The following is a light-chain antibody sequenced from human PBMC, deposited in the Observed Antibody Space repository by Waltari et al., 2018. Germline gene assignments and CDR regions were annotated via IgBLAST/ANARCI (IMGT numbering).Light chain of an antibody. V-gene: IGKV1-33*01. CDR3: QQLNSYPLT. CDR2: DAS. J-gene: IGKJ4*01. CDR1: QDISNY. Sequence: DIQMTQSPSSLSASVGDRVTITCQASQDISNYLNWYQQKPGKAPKLLIYDASKLETGVPSRFSGSGSGTDFTFTISSLQPEDIATYYCQQLNSYPLTFGGGTKVEIK.